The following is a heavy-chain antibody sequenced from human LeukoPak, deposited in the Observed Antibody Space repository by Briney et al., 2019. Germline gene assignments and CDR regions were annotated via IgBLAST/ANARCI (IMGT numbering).Heavy chain of an antibody. CDR1: GFTFSSFG. V-gene: IGHV3-30*18. Sequence: GRSLRLSCAASGFTFSSFGMHWVRQAPGKGLEWMAAISYDGSNKYYADSVKGRFTISRDNSKNTLYLQMNSLRSDDTAVYFCAKGLYGGGSFDFWGQGTMVIVSS. CDR3: AKGLYGGGSFDF. J-gene: IGHJ3*01. D-gene: IGHD2-21*01. CDR2: ISYDGSNK.